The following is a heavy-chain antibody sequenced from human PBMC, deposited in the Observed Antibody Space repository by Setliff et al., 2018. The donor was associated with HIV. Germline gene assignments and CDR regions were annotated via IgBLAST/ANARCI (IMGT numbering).Heavy chain of an antibody. CDR3: ARLYSTVTPDI. J-gene: IGHJ6*04. CDR1: GGSISSSSYY. CDR2: IYYSGTT. D-gene: IGHD2-21*01. Sequence: SETLSLTCTVSGGSISSSSYYWGWIRQPPGKGLEWLGTIYYSGTTYYNPSLKSRVAISVDTSKNQFSLKLSSVTAADTAVYYCARLYSTVTPDIWGKGTTVTVSS. V-gene: IGHV4-39*01.